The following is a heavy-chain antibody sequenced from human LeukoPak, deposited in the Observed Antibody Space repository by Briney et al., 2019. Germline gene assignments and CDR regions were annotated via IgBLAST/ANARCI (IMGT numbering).Heavy chain of an antibody. CDR2: LRPVFGPI. V-gene: IGHV1-69*05. CDR3: ATNPMTGYHLGDHFYFYMAV. D-gene: IGHD1-20*01. Sequence: SVKVSCTASGVTFSSYAISWVRQAPGQGLEWIGGLRPVFGPINSAQKFQDRVTLTKDDSTTTAYMELRSLRSEDTAVYYCATNPMTGYHLGDHFYFYMAVWGKGTTVTVS. CDR1: GVTFSSYA. J-gene: IGHJ6*03.